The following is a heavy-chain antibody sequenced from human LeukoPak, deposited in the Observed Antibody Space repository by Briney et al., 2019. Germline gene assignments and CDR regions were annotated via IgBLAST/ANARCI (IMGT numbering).Heavy chain of an antibody. CDR1: GFTFSAYA. D-gene: IGHD3-10*01. CDR2: IKQDGSVK. J-gene: IGHJ5*02. CDR3: ARVTMVRGVYNWFDP. Sequence: GGSLRLSCSASGFTFSAYAMHWVRQAPGKGLEWVANIKQDGSVKYYVDSVKGRFTISRDNAKNSLYLQMNSLRAEDTAVYYCARVTMVRGVYNWFDPWGQGTLVTVSS. V-gene: IGHV3-7*03.